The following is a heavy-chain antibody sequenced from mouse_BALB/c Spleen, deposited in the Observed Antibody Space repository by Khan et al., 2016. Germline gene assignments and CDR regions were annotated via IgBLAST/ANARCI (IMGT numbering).Heavy chain of an antibody. Sequence: EVKLLESGGGLVQPGGSLKLSCAASGFDFSRYWMSWVRQAPGKGLEWIGEINPDSSTINYTPSLKDKFIISRDNAKNTLYLHMSKVRSEDTALXFCARLHYYGYMNYWGQGTTLTVSS. J-gene: IGHJ2*01. CDR1: GFDFSRYW. D-gene: IGHD1-2*01. CDR2: INPDSSTI. V-gene: IGHV4-1*02. CDR3: ARLHYYGYMNY.